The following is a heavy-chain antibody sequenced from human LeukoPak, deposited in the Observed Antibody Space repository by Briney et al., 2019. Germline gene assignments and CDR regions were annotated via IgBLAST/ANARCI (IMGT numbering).Heavy chain of an antibody. D-gene: IGHD3-22*01. CDR1: VYTFTIYD. V-gene: IGHV1-8*01. CDR2: MNPNSGNT. J-gene: IGHJ6*03. CDR3: ARALPYYYDSSGYRGYYYYYMDV. Sequence: GASVRVSCMASVYTFTIYDINWVRQATGQGGGWMGWMNPNSGNTGYAQKFQGRVTITRNTSISTAYMDLSSLRSEDTAVYYCARALPYYYDSSGYRGYYYYYMDVWGKGTTVTVSS.